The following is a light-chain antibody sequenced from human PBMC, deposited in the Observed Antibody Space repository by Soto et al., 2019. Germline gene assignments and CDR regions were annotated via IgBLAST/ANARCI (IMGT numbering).Light chain of an antibody. V-gene: IGKV1-33*01. CDR3: QHYDSLPYS. CDR1: QDISNS. CDR2: DAS. Sequence: DIQMTQSPSSLSASVGDRVTITCQASQDISNSLNWYQQKPGKAPKLLIFDASNLETGVPSRFSGSGSGTDFTFTISSLQPEDFALYFCQHYDSLPYSFGQGTKLEI. J-gene: IGKJ2*01.